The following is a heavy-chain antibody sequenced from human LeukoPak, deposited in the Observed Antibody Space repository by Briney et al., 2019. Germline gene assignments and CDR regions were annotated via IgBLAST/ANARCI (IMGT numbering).Heavy chain of an antibody. CDR1: GFTFGGFS. CDR3: AKDVKPDSGRDVDY. CDR2: IYPSGDST. Sequence: PGGSLRPSCAASGFTFGGFSITWVRQAPGKGLEWVSAIYPSGDSTYYADSVKGRFTISRDNSRNTLYLQMHSLSAEDTAVYYCAKDVKPDSGRDVDYWGQGTLVTVSS. J-gene: IGHJ4*02. V-gene: IGHV3-23*01. D-gene: IGHD6-19*01.